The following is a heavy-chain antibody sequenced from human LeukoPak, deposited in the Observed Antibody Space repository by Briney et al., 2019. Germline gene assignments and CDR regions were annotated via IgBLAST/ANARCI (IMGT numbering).Heavy chain of an antibody. V-gene: IGHV4-39*01. CDR3: VRGSTLRHYQY. Sequence: SETLSLTCTVSGGSITTTNYYWGWIRRPPGKGLEWIGSIYYSGSTYYNPSLKSRVTVSVDTSKNQFSLVLSSVTATDTAVYYCVRGSTLRHYQYWGQGTLVTVSS. CDR1: GGSITTTNYY. D-gene: IGHD3-16*01. CDR2: IYYSGST. J-gene: IGHJ4*02.